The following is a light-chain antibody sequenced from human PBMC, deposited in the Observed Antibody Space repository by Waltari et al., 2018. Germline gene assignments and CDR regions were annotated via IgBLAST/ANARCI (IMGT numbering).Light chain of an antibody. CDR1: QSVYNF. Sequence: EVVLTQSPATLSLSPGERVTLSCRASQSVYNFLAWYQQKPGQAPRLLIYEASQRATGIPARFSGSGSGTDFTLTISNLEPEDVAVYYCQQRANWPPLTFGEGTKVEIK. CDR3: QQRANWPPLT. V-gene: IGKV3-11*01. J-gene: IGKJ4*01. CDR2: EAS.